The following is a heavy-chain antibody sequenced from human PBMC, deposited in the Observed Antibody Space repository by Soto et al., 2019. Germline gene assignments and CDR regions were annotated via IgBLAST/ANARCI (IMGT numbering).Heavy chain of an antibody. CDR1: GYTFTSYG. CDR2: ISAYNGNT. J-gene: IGHJ6*03. V-gene: IGHV1-18*01. Sequence: ASVKVSCKASGYTFTSYGISWVRQAPGQGLEWMGWISAYNGNTNYAQKLQGRVTMTTDTSTSTAYMELRSLRSDDTAVYYCARALYYDFWSGYYTGDYYYYMDVWGKGTTVTVSS. D-gene: IGHD3-3*01. CDR3: ARALYYDFWSGYYTGDYYYYMDV.